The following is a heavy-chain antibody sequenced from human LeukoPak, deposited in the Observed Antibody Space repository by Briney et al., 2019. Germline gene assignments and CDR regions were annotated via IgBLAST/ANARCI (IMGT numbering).Heavy chain of an antibody. CDR2: IIPIFGTA. CDR3: ARDRWIQLWLDSYYYYYGMDV. V-gene: IGHV1-69*05. Sequence: GASVKVSCKASGGTFSSYAISWVRQAPGQGLEWMGGIIPIFGTANYAQKFQGRVTITTDESTSTAYMELSSLRSDDTAVYYCARDRWIQLWLDSYYYYYGMDVWGQGTTVTVSS. J-gene: IGHJ6*02. D-gene: IGHD5-18*01. CDR1: GGTFSSYA.